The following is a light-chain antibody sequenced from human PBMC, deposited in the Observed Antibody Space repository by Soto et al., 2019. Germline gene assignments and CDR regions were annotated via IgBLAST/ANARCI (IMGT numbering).Light chain of an antibody. Sequence: DIQMTQSPSTLSASVGDRGTITCRASPSIIYWLAWYQQKPGKAPNRLIYKASSLESGDPSRFSSSGSATEFTLTISSLQLDYFATFYCQRRKNYWPFGQGTKVGIK. CDR2: KAS. CDR3: QRRKNYWP. CDR1: PSIIYW. V-gene: IGKV1-5*03. J-gene: IGKJ1*01.